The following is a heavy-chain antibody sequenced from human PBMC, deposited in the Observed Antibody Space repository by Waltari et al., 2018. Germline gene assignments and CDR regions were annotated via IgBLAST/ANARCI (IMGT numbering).Heavy chain of an antibody. CDR1: GYTFNSHD. CDR3: TRGALNRRRSYGGYYYFGLDV. J-gene: IGHJ6*02. CDR2: MNPGSGNT. V-gene: IGHV1-8*01. Sequence: QVQLVQSGAEVKKPGASVRVSCKASGYTFNSHDINWVRQATGQGLEWMGGMNPGSGNTGYAQNVQGRVTMTRDTSISTAYMEVNDLRSEDTAVYYCTRGALNRRRSYGGYYYFGLDVWGQGTMVTVSS. D-gene: IGHD2-15*01.